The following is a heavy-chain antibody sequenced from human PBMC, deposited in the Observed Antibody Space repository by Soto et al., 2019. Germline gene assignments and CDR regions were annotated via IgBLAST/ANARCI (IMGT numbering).Heavy chain of an antibody. Sequence: SSEASGLTCSSYDMHWVRQAPGKGLEWVSSISSSSSYIYYADSVKGRFTISRDNAKNSLYLQMNSLRAEDTAVYYCARVGYYYDSSGYYLSFDYWGQGTLVTVSS. CDR3: ARVGYYYDSSGYYLSFDY. CDR2: ISSSSSYI. D-gene: IGHD3-22*01. J-gene: IGHJ4*02. V-gene: IGHV3-21*01. CDR1: GLTCSSYD.